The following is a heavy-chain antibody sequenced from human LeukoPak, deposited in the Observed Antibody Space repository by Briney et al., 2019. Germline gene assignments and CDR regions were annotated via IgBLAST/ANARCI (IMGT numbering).Heavy chain of an antibody. CDR1: GFTFSSYG. V-gene: IGHV3-30*02. Sequence: GGSLRLSCAASGFTFSSYGMHWVRQAPGKGLEWVAFIRYDGSNKYYADSVKGRFTISRDNSKNTLYLQMNSLRAEDTAVYYCARDSPIVGASYAFDIWGRRTMVTVSS. CDR2: IRYDGSNK. CDR3: ARDSPIVGASYAFDI. D-gene: IGHD1-26*01. J-gene: IGHJ3*02.